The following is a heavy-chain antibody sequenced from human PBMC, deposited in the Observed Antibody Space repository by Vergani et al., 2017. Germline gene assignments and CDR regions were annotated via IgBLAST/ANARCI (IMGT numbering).Heavy chain of an antibody. J-gene: IGHJ4*02. CDR3: ASNFN. V-gene: IGHV4-59*12. CDR1: GGSISSYY. CDR2: IYYSGST. Sequence: QVQLQESGPGLVKPSETLSLTCTVSGGSISSYYWSWIRQPPGKGLEWIGYIYYSGSTNYNPSLKSRVTISVDTSKNQFSLKLSSVTAADTAVYYCASNFNWGQGTLVTVSS.